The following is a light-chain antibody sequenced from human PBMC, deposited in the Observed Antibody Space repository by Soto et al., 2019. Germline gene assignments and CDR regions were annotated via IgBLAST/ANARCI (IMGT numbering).Light chain of an antibody. CDR3: QHYDSLPYT. J-gene: IGKJ2*01. V-gene: IGKV1-33*01. Sequence: DIQMTQSTSSLSTSVGERVTITCQASQDISNSLNWYQQKPGKAPKLLIYDASTFETGVPSSFSGGGYGPHVTFTISSMQPEDIATFSGQHYDSLPYTFGHGTKLEIK. CDR2: DAS. CDR1: QDISNS.